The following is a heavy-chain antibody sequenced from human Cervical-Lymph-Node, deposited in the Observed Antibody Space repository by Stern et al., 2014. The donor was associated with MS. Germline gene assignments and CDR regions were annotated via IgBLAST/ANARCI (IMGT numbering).Heavy chain of an antibody. V-gene: IGHV1-3*01. CDR2: INAGNGNT. Sequence: VQLVQSGAEVKKPGASVKVSCKASGYTFTSYAMHWGRQAPGQRLEWMGWINAGNGNTNYSQKFQGRVTITRDTSASTAYMELSSLRSEDTAVYYCARGGSGSSNRFMDVWGQGTTVTVSS. J-gene: IGHJ6*02. CDR1: GYTFTSYA. CDR3: ARGGSGSSNRFMDV. D-gene: IGHD6-19*01.